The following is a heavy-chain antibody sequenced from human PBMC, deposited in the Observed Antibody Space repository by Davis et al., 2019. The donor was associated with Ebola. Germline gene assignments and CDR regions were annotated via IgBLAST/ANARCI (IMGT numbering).Heavy chain of an antibody. CDR3: SRERSGTLDY. Sequence: PGGSLRLSFTVSGGSTSTNHWSWIRQPPGKGLEWIGYIYYSGSTNYNPSLKSRVTISVDKSKDQFSLKLSSVTDADTAVYYCSRERSGTLDYWGQGTLVTVSS. V-gene: IGHV4-59*12. CDR1: GGSTSTNH. D-gene: IGHD1-7*01. J-gene: IGHJ4*02. CDR2: IYYSGST.